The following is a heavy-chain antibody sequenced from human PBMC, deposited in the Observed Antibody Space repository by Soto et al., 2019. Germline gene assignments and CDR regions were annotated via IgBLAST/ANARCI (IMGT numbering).Heavy chain of an antibody. V-gene: IGHV2-70*01. D-gene: IGHD3-22*01. CDR2: IDWDDDK. J-gene: IGHJ4*02. Sequence: SGPTLVNPTQTLTLTCTFSGFSLSTSGMCVSWIRQPPGKALEWLALIDWDDDKYYSTSLKTRLTISKDTSKNQVVLTMTNMDPVDTATYYCARWKYYYDSSGYYSFDYWGQGTLVTVSS. CDR1: GFSLSTSGMC. CDR3: ARWKYYYDSSGYYSFDY.